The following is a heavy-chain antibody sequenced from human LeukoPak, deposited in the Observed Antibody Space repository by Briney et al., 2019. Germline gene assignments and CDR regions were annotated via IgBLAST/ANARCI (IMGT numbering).Heavy chain of an antibody. Sequence: GGSLRLSCAAAGFTFSNCGMSWVRQAPGKGLEWVSGLSDSGGSTFYADSVKGRFTISRDNAKNFLYLQMNSLRAEDTALYYCATWYNYDTAYFDYWGQGTQVTVSS. J-gene: IGHJ4*02. CDR3: ATWYNYDTAYFDY. CDR2: LSDSGGST. CDR1: GFTFSNCG. V-gene: IGHV3-23*01. D-gene: IGHD3-22*01.